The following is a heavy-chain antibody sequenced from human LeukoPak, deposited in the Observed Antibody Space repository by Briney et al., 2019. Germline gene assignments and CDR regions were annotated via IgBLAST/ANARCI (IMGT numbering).Heavy chain of an antibody. V-gene: IGHV3-7*01. CDR1: GFTFSSYW. Sequence: GGSLRLSCAASGFTFSSYWMSWVRQAPGKGLEWVANIKQDGSEKYYVDSVKGRFTISRDNAKNSLYLQMNSLRAEDTAVYYCARDRKYQLLPSLYYYYYMDVWGKGTTVTISS. J-gene: IGHJ6*03. D-gene: IGHD2-2*01. CDR2: IKQDGSEK. CDR3: ARDRKYQLLPSLYYYYYMDV.